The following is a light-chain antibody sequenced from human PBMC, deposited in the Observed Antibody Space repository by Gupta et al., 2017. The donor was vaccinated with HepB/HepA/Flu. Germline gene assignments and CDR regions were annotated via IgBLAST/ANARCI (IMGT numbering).Light chain of an antibody. CDR3: GTWDSSLSAVV. CDR1: SSNIGNNY. J-gene: IGLJ2*01. V-gene: IGLV1-51*02. CDR2: ENN. Sequence: QSVLTQPPSVSAAPGQKVTISCSGSSSNIGNNYVSWYQQLPGTAPKLLIYENNKRPSGIPDRFSGSKSGTSATLGITGLQTGEEADYYCGTWDSSLSAVVFGGGTKLTVL.